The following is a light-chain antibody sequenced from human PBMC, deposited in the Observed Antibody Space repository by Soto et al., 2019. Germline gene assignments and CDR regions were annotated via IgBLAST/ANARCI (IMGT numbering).Light chain of an antibody. CDR1: QTISSW. J-gene: IGKJ1*01. CDR3: QHYNSYSEA. V-gene: IGKV1-5*03. CDR2: KAS. Sequence: DIQMTQSPSTLSLSVVDRVATAARASQTISSWLAWYQQKPGKAPKLLIYKASTLKSGVPSRFSGSGSGTEFTLTISSLQPDDFATYYCQHYNSYSEAFGQGTKVDIK.